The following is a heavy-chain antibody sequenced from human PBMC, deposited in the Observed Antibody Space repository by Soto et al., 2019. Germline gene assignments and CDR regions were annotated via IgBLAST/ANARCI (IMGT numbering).Heavy chain of an antibody. CDR1: GGTVSSGSFY. CDR3: VRGPLYYYDTSGYYDAFDI. J-gene: IGHJ3*02. CDR2: IYYSGST. D-gene: IGHD3-22*01. V-gene: IGHV4-61*01. Sequence: SETLSLTSPVSGGTVSSGSFYWSWIRQPPGKGLDWIGYIYYSGSTNCNPSLKSRVTISIDTSKNQFSLNLNSVTAADTAVYYCVRGPLYYYDTSGYYDAFDIWGQGTMVTVSS.